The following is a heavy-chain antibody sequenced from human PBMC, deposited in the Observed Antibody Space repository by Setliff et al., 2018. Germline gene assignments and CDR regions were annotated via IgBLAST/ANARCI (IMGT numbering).Heavy chain of an antibody. D-gene: IGHD1-26*01. V-gene: IGHV4-4*07. CDR3: ASRNSDGGPEYFQH. J-gene: IGHJ1*01. Sequence: SETLSLTCTVSGDSINNYYWTWIRQPPGKGLEWVGRVYSNVGTNFNPSLKSRVTMSADAPKNQISLKLMSVTAAETAVYYCASRNSDGGPEYFQHWGQGALVTVSS. CDR1: GDSINNYY. CDR2: VYSNVGT.